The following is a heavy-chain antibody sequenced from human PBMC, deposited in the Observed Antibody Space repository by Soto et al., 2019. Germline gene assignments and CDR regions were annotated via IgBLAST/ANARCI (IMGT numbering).Heavy chain of an antibody. Sequence: QVQLVQSGAEVKKPGSSVKVSCKASGGTFSSYTISWVRQAPGQGLEWMGRIIPILGIANSAQKFQGRVPITADKSTSTAYMELSSLRSEDTAVYSCAIHSSGWTDYWGKGTLVTVSS. J-gene: IGHJ4*02. CDR1: GGTFSSYT. V-gene: IGHV1-69*02. CDR2: IIPILGIA. D-gene: IGHD6-19*01. CDR3: AIHSSGWTDY.